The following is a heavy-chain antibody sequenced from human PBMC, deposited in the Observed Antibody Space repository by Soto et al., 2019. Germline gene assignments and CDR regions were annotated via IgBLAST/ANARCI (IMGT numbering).Heavy chain of an antibody. CDR2: IYYTGTS. CDR1: AGSISSSSYY. D-gene: IGHD2-15*01. V-gene: IGHV4-39*01. CDR3: TRHAIGVVVPAAIRN. J-gene: IGHJ4*02. Sequence: PSETLSLTCAVSAGSISSSSYYWDWIRQPPGKGLEWIGTIYYTGTSNYNPSLKSRVTISVDTSKNQFSLNLSSVTAADTAVYYCTRHAIGVVVPAAIRNWGQGSLVTVSS.